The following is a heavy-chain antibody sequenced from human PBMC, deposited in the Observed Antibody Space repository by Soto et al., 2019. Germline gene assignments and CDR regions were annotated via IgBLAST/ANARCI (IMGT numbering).Heavy chain of an antibody. V-gene: IGHV3-48*01. J-gene: IGHJ5*02. D-gene: IGHD6-13*01. Sequence: EVQLVESGGGLVQPGGSLRLSCAASGFTFSSYSMNWVRQAPGKGLECVSYISSSSSTIYYADSVKGRFTISRDNAKNSLYLQMNSLRAEDTAVSYCARHPERIAEIGWFDPWGQGPLVTVSS. CDR3: ARHPERIAEIGWFDP. CDR2: ISSSSSTI. CDR1: GFTFSSYS.